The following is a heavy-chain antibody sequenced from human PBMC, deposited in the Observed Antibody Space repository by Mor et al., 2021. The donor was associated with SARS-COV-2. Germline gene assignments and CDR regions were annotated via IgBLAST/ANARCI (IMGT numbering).Heavy chain of an antibody. D-gene: IGHD1-7*01. CDR2: IYPGDSDT. CDR3: ARRSLNYYYFDF. Sequence: IAWVRQVPGKGLEWMGIIYPGDSDTRYSPSFQGQVTISADKSISTAYLQWSNLKASDTAIYYCARRSLNYYYFDFWGQGTLVT. V-gene: IGHV5-51*01. J-gene: IGHJ4*02.